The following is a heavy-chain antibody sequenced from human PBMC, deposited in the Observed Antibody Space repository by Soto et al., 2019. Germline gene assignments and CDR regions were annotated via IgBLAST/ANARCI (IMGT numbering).Heavy chain of an antibody. CDR1: GYSFTSYG. J-gene: IGHJ6*02. CDR3: GSCRTVSYAMDV. V-gene: IGHV1-18*01. D-gene: IGHD2-8*02. CDR2: ISPYNGRT. Sequence: ASVKVSCKASGYSFTSYGIGWVRQAPGQGPEWMGWISPYNGRTNYAQKVKGRVAMTTDISTNTVYLELRSLRSDDTAMYYCGSCRTVSYAMDVWGQGTTVTVSS.